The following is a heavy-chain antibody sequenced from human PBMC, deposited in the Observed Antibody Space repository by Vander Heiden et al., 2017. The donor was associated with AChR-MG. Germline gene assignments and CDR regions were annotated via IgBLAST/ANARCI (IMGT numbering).Heavy chain of an antibody. CDR1: RFPFSSYA. Sequence: QVQLVESGGGVVQPGRSLRPSCAASRFPFSSYARHWVRQAPGKGLEWVAVIWYDGSNKYYADSVKGRFTISRDNSKNTLYLQMNSLRAEDTAVYYCARASYCGGDCYSRGWFDPWGQGTLVTVSS. CDR3: ARASYCGGDCYSRGWFDP. D-gene: IGHD2-21*01. V-gene: IGHV3-33*01. CDR2: IWYDGSNK. J-gene: IGHJ5*02.